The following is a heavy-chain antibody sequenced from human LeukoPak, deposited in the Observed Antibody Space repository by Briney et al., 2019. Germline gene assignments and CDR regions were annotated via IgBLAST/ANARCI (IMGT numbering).Heavy chain of an antibody. CDR2: VYHDGST. D-gene: IGHD2-2*01. CDR3: AKLSFVGTSSDLDY. V-gene: IGHV4-4*02. Sequence: EVYHDGSTNYSSSLKSRVTISVDKSKNQFSLKLNSVTAADTAVYYCAKLSFVGTSSDLDYWGQGTLVTVSS. J-gene: IGHJ4*02.